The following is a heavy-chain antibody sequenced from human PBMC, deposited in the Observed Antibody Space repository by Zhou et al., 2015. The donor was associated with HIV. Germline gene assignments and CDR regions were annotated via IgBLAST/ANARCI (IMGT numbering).Heavy chain of an antibody. CDR1: GGTFSSYA. J-gene: IGHJ4*02. CDR2: IIPIFGTA. Sequence: QVQLVQSGAEVKKPGSSVKVSCKASGGTFSSYAISWVRQAPGQGLEWMGGIIPIFGTANYAQKFQGRVTITADESTSTAIMEISDLRSEDTAIFYCATNYDNYGYFGVRGSPVTVSS. D-gene: IGHD4-17*01. CDR3: ATNYDNYGYF. V-gene: IGHV1-69*01.